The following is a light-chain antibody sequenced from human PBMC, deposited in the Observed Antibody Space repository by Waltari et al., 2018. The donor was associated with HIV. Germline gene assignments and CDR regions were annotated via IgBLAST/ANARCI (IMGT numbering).Light chain of an antibody. CDR3: GTWDSSLSAGV. CDR1: NSNIGNNY. Sequence: QSVLTQPPSVSAAPGQKVTISCSGSNSNIGNNYVSWYQQLPGSAPKLRMYDNNKRPSGIPDRFSGSKSGTSATLGITGLQTGDEADYYCGTWDSSLSAGVFGGGTKVTVL. CDR2: DNN. V-gene: IGLV1-51*01. J-gene: IGLJ2*01.